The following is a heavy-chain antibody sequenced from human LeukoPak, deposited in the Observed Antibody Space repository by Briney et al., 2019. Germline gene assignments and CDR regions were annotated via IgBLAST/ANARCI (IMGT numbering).Heavy chain of an antibody. V-gene: IGHV4-4*02. J-gene: IGHJ4*02. CDR2: IYHSGST. Sequence: SETLSLTCAVSGGSISSSNWWSWVRQPPGKGLEWIGEIYHSGSTNYNPSLKSRVTISVDTSKNQFSLKLSSVTAADTAVYYCARALIVGRDWGGLDYWGQGTLVTVSS. D-gene: IGHD3-22*01. CDR1: GGSISSSNW. CDR3: ARALIVGRDWGGLDY.